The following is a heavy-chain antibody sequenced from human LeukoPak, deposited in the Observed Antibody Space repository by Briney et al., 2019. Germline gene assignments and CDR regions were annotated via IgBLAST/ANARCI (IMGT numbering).Heavy chain of an antibody. D-gene: IGHD4-23*01. CDR1: GFTFSSYW. V-gene: IGHV3-21*01. CDR3: VRGNDYGGPHY. CDR2: ISSSSSYI. Sequence: PGRSLRLSCAASGFTFSSYWMSWVRQAPGKGLEWVSSISSSSSYIYYADSVKGRFTISRDNAKNSLYLQMNSLRAEDTAVYYCVRGNDYGGPHYWGQGTLVTVSS. J-gene: IGHJ4*02.